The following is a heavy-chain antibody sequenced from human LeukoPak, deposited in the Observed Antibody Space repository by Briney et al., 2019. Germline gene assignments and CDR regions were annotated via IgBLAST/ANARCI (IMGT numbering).Heavy chain of an antibody. CDR3: ARDSSYSYGYGYYFDY. CDR1: GGTFSSYA. Sequence: SCKASGGTFSSYAMHWVRQAPGKGLEWVAVISYDGSNKYYADSVRGRFTISRDNSKNTLYLQMNSLRAEDTAVYYCARDSSYSYGYGYYFDYWGQGTLVTVSS. D-gene: IGHD5-18*01. CDR2: ISYDGSNK. J-gene: IGHJ4*02. V-gene: IGHV3-30-3*01.